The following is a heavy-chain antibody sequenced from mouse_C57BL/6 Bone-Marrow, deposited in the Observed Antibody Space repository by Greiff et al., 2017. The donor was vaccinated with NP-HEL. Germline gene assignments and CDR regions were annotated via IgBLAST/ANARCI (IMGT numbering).Heavy chain of an antibody. CDR2: ISSGGDYI. Sequence: EVMLVESGEGLVKPGGSLKLSCAASGFTFSSYAMSWVRQTPEKRLEWVAYISSGGDYIYYADTVKGRFTISRDNARNTLYLQMSSLKSEDTAMYYGTRVRLSYFVFDYWGQGTTLTVSS. D-gene: IGHD2-12*01. CDR1: GFTFSSYA. V-gene: IGHV5-9-1*02. J-gene: IGHJ2*01. CDR3: TRVRLSYFVFDY.